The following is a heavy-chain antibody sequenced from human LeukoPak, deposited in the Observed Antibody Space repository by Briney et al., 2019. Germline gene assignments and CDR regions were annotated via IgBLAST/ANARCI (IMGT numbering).Heavy chain of an antibody. Sequence: ASVKVSCKASGYTFTSYAMHWVRQAPGQRLEWMGWINAGNGNTKYSQKFQGRVTITRDTSASTAYMELSSLRSEDTAVYYCAREVGYSYGYFDYWGQGTLVTVSS. CDR1: GYTFTSYA. D-gene: IGHD5-18*01. CDR2: INAGNGNT. J-gene: IGHJ4*02. V-gene: IGHV1-3*01. CDR3: AREVGYSYGYFDY.